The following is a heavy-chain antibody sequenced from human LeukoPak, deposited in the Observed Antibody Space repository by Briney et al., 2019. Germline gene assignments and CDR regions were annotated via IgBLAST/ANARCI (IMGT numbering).Heavy chain of an antibody. D-gene: IGHD6-19*01. J-gene: IGHJ5*02. V-gene: IGHV3-23*01. CDR3: ASVGIAVAGPPGHWFDP. CDR1: GFTFSSYA. Sequence: GGSLRLSCAASGFTFSSYAMSWVRQAPGKGLEWVSAISGSGGSTYYADSVKGRFTISRDNSKNTLYLQMNSLRAEDTAVYYCASVGIAVAGPPGHWFDPWGQGTLVTVSS. CDR2: ISGSGGST.